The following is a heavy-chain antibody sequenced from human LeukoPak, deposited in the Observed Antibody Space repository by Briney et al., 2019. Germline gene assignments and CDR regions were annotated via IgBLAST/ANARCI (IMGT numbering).Heavy chain of an antibody. D-gene: IGHD3-16*01. CDR3: AKDHLGYEGYFDY. CDR1: GFTFSSYG. V-gene: IGHV3-30*02. Sequence: GGSLRLSCAASGFTFSSYGMHWVRQAPGKGLEGVAFIRYEGSNKYYADSVKGRFTISRDNSKNTLYLQMNSLRAEDTAVYYCAKDHLGYEGYFDYWGQGTLVTVSS. CDR2: IRYEGSNK. J-gene: IGHJ4*02.